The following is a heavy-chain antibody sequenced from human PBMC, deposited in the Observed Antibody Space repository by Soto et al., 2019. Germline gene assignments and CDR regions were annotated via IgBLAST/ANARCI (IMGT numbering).Heavy chain of an antibody. CDR2: ISGSGGST. Sequence: EVQLLESGGGLVQPGGSLRLSCAASGFTFSSYAMSWVRQAPGKGLEWVSAISGSGGSTYYADSVKGRFTISRDNSKNTLYLQMNSLRAEDTAVYYCAKDLQRLWGSDNWFVPWGQGTLVTVSS. D-gene: IGHD6-19*01. CDR3: AKDLQRLWGSDNWFVP. V-gene: IGHV3-23*01. J-gene: IGHJ5*02. CDR1: GFTFSSYA.